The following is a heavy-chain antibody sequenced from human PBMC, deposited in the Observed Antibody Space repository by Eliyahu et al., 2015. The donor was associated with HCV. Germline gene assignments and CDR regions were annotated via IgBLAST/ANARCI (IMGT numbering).Heavy chain of an antibody. V-gene: IGHV3-7*01. J-gene: IGHJ3*02. Sequence: EGQLVESGGGLVQPGGXLXLSCTASGFXFSTSWMAWVRQIPGKGLFWLATIKEDGSEKYYVDSLKGRFTISRDNAKNSLYLQMNNLRAEDTAVYYCGPNGFDIWGRGTMVTVSS. CDR1: GFXFSTSW. CDR3: GPNGFDI. CDR2: IKEDGSEK.